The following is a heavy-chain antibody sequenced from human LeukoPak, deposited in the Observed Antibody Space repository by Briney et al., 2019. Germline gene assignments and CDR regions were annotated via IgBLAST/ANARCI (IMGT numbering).Heavy chain of an antibody. CDR3: ATPNYDFWSGYYTSNWFDP. D-gene: IGHD3-3*01. CDR2: INQSGNT. J-gene: IGHJ5*02. V-gene: IGHV4-34*01. Sequence: SETLSLTCAVYGGSFSGYYWSWIRQPPGKGLGWIGEINQSGNTNYNPSLKSRVTISVDTSKNQFSLKLSSVTAADTAVYSCATPNYDFWSGYYTSNWFDPWGQGTLVTVSS. CDR1: GGSFSGYY.